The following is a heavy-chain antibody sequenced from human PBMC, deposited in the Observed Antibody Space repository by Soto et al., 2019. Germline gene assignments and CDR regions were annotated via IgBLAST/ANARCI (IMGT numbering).Heavy chain of an antibody. D-gene: IGHD4-17*01. CDR3: AKDFLRGDYVYYGMDV. Sequence: GGSLRLSYAASGFTFSTYGMHWVRQAPGKGLEWVAVISYDGSNKYYADSVKGRFTISRDNSKNTLYLQMNSLRAEDTAVYYCAKDFLRGDYVYYGMDVWGQGTTVTVSS. CDR2: ISYDGSNK. CDR1: GFTFSTYG. V-gene: IGHV3-30*18. J-gene: IGHJ6*02.